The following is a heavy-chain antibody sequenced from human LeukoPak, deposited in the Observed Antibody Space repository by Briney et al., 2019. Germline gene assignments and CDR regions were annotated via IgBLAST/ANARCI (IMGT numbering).Heavy chain of an antibody. CDR2: INHSGST. CDR3: AREFHY. CDR1: GGSFSGNY. Sequence: PSETLSLTCAVYGGSFSGNYWSWIRQPPGKGLEWIGEINHSGSTNYNPSLKSRVTISVDTSKNQFSLKLSSVTAADTAVYYCAREFHYWGQGTLVTVSS. V-gene: IGHV4-34*01. J-gene: IGHJ4*02.